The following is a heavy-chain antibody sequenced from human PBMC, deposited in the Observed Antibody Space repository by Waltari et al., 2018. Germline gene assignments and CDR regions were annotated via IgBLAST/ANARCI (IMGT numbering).Heavy chain of an antibody. CDR1: GFTFSSYA. Sequence: EVQLLESGGGLVQPGGSLRLSCAASGFTFSSYAMSWVRQAPGKGLEWVSAISGSGGSTYYADSVKGRFTISRDNSKNTLYLQMNSLRAEDTAVYYCAKAGYDSSGYYSYYYYGMDVWGQGTMVTVSS. J-gene: IGHJ6*02. CDR2: ISGSGGST. V-gene: IGHV3-23*01. D-gene: IGHD3-22*01. CDR3: AKAGYDSSGYYSYYYYGMDV.